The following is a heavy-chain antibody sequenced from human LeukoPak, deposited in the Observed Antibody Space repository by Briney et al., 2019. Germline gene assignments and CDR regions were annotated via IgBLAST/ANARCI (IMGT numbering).Heavy chain of an antibody. J-gene: IGHJ4*02. CDR1: GFTFRNYV. V-gene: IGHV3-30-3*01. D-gene: IGHD3-10*01. CDR3: AREGYYGWGSPPSLYFDY. CDR2: TSSDLNVK. Sequence: GSLRLSCAASGFTFRNYVIHWVRQAPGKGLEWVAVTSSDLNVKLYADSVKGRFTISRDNSRSTLYLQMNSLRPEDTAIYYCAREGYYGWGSPPSLYFDYWGQGTLVTVSS.